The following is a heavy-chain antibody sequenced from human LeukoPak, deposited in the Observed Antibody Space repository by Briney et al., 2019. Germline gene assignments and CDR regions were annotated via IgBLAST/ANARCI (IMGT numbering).Heavy chain of an antibody. CDR1: GGSISSYY. CDR3: ARVRSYDSSAYYPNWFDP. Sequence: KPSETLSLTCTVSGGSISSYYWSWIRQPPGKGLEWLGYIYYSGSTNYNPSLRSRVTISVDTSKNQFSLKLSSVTAADTAVYYCARVRSYDSSAYYPNWFDPWGQGTLVTVSS. V-gene: IGHV4-59*01. J-gene: IGHJ5*02. D-gene: IGHD3-22*01. CDR2: IYYSGST.